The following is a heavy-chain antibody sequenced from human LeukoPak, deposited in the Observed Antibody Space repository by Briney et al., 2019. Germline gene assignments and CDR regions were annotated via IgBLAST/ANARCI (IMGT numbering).Heavy chain of an antibody. V-gene: IGHV3-48*03. CDR3: ARGGGSITMTH. CDR1: GFTFNRYE. CDR2: ISGSRRTI. Sequence: GGSLRLSCAASGFTFNRYEMIWVRQAPGKGLEWVSSISGSRRTIYIADSVKGRFNISRDSAKNSLYLHMNTLRVEDTALYYCARGGGSITMTHWGQGTLVTVSS. D-gene: IGHD3-22*01. J-gene: IGHJ4*02.